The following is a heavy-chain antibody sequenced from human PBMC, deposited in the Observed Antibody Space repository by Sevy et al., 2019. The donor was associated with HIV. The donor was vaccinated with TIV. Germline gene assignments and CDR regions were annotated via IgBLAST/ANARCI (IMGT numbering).Heavy chain of an antibody. J-gene: IGHJ6*02. V-gene: IGHV3-23*01. CDR2: ISSSGADT. D-gene: IGHD6-19*01. CDR1: GFTFSSYA. Sequence: GGSLRLSCAASGFTFSSYAMSWVRQAPGKGLEWVSAISSSGADTYHADSVKGRFTISRDNSKNTLYLQMNSLRAEDTAVYYCAKGRLVQYYYYGMDVWGQGTTVTVSS. CDR3: AKGRLVQYYYYGMDV.